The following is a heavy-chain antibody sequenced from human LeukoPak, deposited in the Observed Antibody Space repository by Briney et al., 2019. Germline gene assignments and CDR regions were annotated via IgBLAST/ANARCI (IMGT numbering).Heavy chain of an antibody. J-gene: IGHJ4*02. D-gene: IGHD3-10*01. CDR1: GFTFSSYE. Sequence: GGSLRLSCAASGFTFSSYEMNWVRHAPGKGVEWLSYISSSGSTIYYAASVKGRFTISRDNAKNSLYLQMNSLRAEDTAVYYCARDGKGRNRIGYYFDYWGQGTLVTVSS. CDR3: ARDGKGRNRIGYYFDY. CDR2: ISSSGSTI. V-gene: IGHV3-48*03.